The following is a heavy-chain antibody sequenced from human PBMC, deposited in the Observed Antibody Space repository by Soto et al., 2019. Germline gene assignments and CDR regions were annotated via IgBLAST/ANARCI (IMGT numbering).Heavy chain of an antibody. CDR2: IYHDGTT. V-gene: IGHV4-30-2*01. D-gene: IGHD4-17*01. Sequence: QLQLQESGSGLVKPSQTLSLTCAVSGGSISSGTYSWSWIRQPPGKGLEWIGYIYHDGTTFYNPSLNSRVTISLDRSKNHFSLRLNSVTAADTAVYYCARDGDYGDFPYWGQGTLVTVSS. J-gene: IGHJ4*02. CDR1: GGSISSGTYS. CDR3: ARDGDYGDFPY.